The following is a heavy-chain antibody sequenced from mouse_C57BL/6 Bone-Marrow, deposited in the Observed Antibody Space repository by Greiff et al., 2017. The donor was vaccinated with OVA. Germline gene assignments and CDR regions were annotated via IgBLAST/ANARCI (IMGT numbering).Heavy chain of an antibody. Sequence: EVKVVESGGDLVKPGGSLKLSCAASGFTFSSYGMSWVRQTPDKRLEWVATISSGGSYTYYPDSVKGRFTISRDNAKNTLYLQMSSLKSEDTAMYYCARRVYYYGLFAYWGQGTLVTVSA. CDR3: ARRVYYYGLFAY. CDR2: ISSGGSYT. CDR1: GFTFSSYG. D-gene: IGHD1-1*01. V-gene: IGHV5-6*02. J-gene: IGHJ3*01.